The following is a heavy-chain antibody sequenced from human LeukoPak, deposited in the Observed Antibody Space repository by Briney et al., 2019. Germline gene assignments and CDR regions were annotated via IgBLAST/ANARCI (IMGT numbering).Heavy chain of an antibody. CDR1: GFTFSSYA. V-gene: IGHV3-23*01. CDR3: AKDGHPSSITMIVVVYYYFDY. J-gene: IGHJ4*02. D-gene: IGHD3-22*01. Sequence: PGGSLRLSCAASGFTFSSYAMSWVRQAPGKGLEWVSAISGSGGSTYYADSVKGRFTISRDNSKNTLYLQMNSLGAEDTAVYYCAKDGHPSSITMIVVVYYYFDYWGQGTLVTVSS. CDR2: ISGSGGST.